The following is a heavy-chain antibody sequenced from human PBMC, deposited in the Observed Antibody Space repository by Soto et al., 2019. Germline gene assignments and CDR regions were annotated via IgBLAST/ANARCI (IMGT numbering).Heavy chain of an antibody. CDR3: ARDERPPSYDFWTPNYGMDV. V-gene: IGHV3-11*06. D-gene: IGHD3-3*01. Sequence: VGPLILSGAASGFMFSDYYMSWIRAAPGKGLEWVSYISSSSSLTNYADSVKGRFTISRDNAKNSLYLQMSSLRVEDTAVYYCARDERPPSYDFWTPNYGMDVWGQGTTVTVSS. J-gene: IGHJ6*02. CDR2: ISSSSSLT. CDR1: GFMFSDYY.